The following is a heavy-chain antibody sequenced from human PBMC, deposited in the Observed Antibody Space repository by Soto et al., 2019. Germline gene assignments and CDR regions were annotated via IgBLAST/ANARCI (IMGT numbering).Heavy chain of an antibody. CDR3: TRTTRSGYYPYYYYGMDV. CDR1: GYSFTSYW. Sequence: GESLKISCKGSGYSFTSYWIGWVRQMPGKGLEWMWIIYPGDSDTRYSPSFQGQVTISADKSISTAYLQWSSLKASDTAMYYCTRTTRSGYYPYYYYGMDVWGQGTTVNVSS. J-gene: IGHJ6*02. V-gene: IGHV5-51*01. D-gene: IGHD3-22*01. CDR2: IYPGDSDT.